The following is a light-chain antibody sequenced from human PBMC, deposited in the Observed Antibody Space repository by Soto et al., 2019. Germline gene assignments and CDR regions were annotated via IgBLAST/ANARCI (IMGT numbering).Light chain of an antibody. CDR1: QSIRTW. CDR3: QQYSTYLWT. CDR2: QAS. V-gene: IGKV1-5*03. J-gene: IGKJ1*01. Sequence: DIQMTQSPSTLSASVGDRVTMTCRASQSIRTWLAWYQQKPGKAPRHLMYQASSLKSGVPSRFSGSGSETDFTLTITSLQPDDTATYFCQQYSTYLWTFGQGTKVDVK.